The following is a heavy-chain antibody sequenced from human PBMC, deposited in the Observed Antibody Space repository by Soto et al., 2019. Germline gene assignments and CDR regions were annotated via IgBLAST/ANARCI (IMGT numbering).Heavy chain of an antibody. Sequence: SETLSLTCAVYGGSFSGYYWSWIRQPPGKGLEWIGEINHSGSTNYNPSLKSRVTISVDTSKNQFSLKLSSVTAADTAVYYCARVGRTMVRGFGWFDPWGQGTLVTVSS. CDR3: ARVGRTMVRGFGWFDP. V-gene: IGHV4-34*01. CDR1: GGSFSGYY. J-gene: IGHJ5*02. CDR2: INHSGST. D-gene: IGHD3-10*01.